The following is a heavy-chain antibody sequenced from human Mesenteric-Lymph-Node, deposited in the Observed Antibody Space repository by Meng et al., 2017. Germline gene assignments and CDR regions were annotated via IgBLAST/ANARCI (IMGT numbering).Heavy chain of an antibody. V-gene: IGHV4-61*05. CDR1: GGFVSSSSYY. CDR2: IYYSGST. D-gene: IGHD6-19*01. CDR3: ASFPPPGKQWLVTDY. J-gene: IGHJ4*02. Sequence: RLQEAGPSLLVPSKTLSCTCRGFGGFVSSSSYYGSWSRQPPGKGLEWIGYIYYSGSTNYNPSLKSRVTIFVEKSKNQFSLNLSSVTAADTAVYYCASFPPPGKQWLVTDYWGQGTLVTVSS.